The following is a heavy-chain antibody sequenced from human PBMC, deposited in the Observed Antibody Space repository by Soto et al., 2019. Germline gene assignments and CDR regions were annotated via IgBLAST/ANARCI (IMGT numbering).Heavy chain of an antibody. Sequence: PSETLSLTCDVSGDTISTGGYTWAWIRQPPGKALEWIGHTYHSGNPYYNPSLKSRVIISVDRSRNQFSLRLRSVTAADTAIYYCARYRGDATLALDIWGQGTMVTVSS. CDR2: TYHSGNP. D-gene: IGHD2-21*01. CDR1: GDTISTGGYT. CDR3: ARYRGDATLALDI. J-gene: IGHJ3*02. V-gene: IGHV4-30-2*01.